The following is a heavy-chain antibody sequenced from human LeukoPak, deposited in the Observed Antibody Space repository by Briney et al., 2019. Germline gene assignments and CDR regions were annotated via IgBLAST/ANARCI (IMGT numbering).Heavy chain of an antibody. CDR2: ISYDGSSK. V-gene: IGHV3-30-3*01. J-gene: IGHJ4*01. Sequence: GRSLRHSCAASGFTFSSYAFHWVCQAPGKGLEWVAVISYDGSSKYYADSVKGRFTISRDNSKNTLYLQMNSLRAEDTAVFYCAREVGYSSSFEYWGHGTLVTVSS. CDR3: AREVGYSSSFEY. CDR1: GFTFSSYA. D-gene: IGHD6-13*01.